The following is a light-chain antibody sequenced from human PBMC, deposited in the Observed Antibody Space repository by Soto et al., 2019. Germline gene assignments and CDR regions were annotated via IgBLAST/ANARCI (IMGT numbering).Light chain of an antibody. V-gene: IGKV2-28*01. Sequence: LTQSPLSLPVSPGEPASISCRSSQSLLYGYGFHYLEWYLQRPGQSPKLLKYMAPNRASGVPDRFSGSGSGTDFTLRISRVEAEDVGTYYCMQAAHTPWTFGQGTKVQIQ. CDR1: QSLLYGYGFHY. CDR2: MAP. CDR3: MQAAHTPWT. J-gene: IGKJ1*01.